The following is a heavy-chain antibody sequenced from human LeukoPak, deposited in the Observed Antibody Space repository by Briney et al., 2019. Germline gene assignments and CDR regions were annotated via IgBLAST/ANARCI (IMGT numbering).Heavy chain of an antibody. J-gene: IGHJ4*02. Sequence: SETLSLTCTLSGGSITSDYWSWIRQSPGKGLEWIGYFSYSGSTHYSPSLTSRVAISVDTSKNQFSLKLSSVTAADTAVYYCARLLAGFDYWGQGTLVTVSS. CDR3: ARLLAGFDY. V-gene: IGHV4-59*12. CDR1: GGSITSDY. CDR2: FSYSGST.